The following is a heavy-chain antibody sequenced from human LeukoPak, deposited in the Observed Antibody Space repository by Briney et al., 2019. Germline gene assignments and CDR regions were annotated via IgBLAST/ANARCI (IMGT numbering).Heavy chain of an antibody. CDR3: ARLRDGITAARNLDY. V-gene: IGHV5-51*01. D-gene: IGHD6-13*01. CDR2: IYPGDSDT. CDR1: GYSFTSYW. Sequence: GESLKISYKGSGYSFTSYWIGWVRQMPGKGLEWMGIIYPGDSDTRYSPSFQGQVTISADKSISTAYLQWSSLKASDTAMYYCARLRDGITAARNLDYWGQGTLVTVSS. J-gene: IGHJ4*02.